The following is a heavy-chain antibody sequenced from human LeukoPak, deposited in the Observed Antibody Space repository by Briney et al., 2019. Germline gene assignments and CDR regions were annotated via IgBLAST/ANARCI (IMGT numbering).Heavy chain of an antibody. CDR1: GFTFSSYA. J-gene: IGHJ4*02. V-gene: IGHV3-23*01. Sequence: GGSLRLSCAASGFTFSSYAMSWVRQAPGKGLEWVSAIRGSGGSTYYADSVKGRFTISRDNSKNTLYLQMNSLRAEDTAVYYCAKDRFYYDSSGYYYGWYDYWGQGTLVTVSS. CDR2: IRGSGGST. D-gene: IGHD3-22*01. CDR3: AKDRFYYDSSGYYYGWYDY.